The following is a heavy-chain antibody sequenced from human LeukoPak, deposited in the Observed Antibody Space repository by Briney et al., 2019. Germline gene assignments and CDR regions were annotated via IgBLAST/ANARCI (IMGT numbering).Heavy chain of an antibody. J-gene: IGHJ4*02. Sequence: GGSLRLSCAASGFTFSDYYMSWIRQAPGKGLEWVSYMSTSDSPIYYTDSVKGRFTISRDNAKNSLYLQMNSLRVEDTAVYYCARSPSTGTVDYWGQGTLVTVSS. D-gene: IGHD1-1*01. V-gene: IGHV3-11*04. CDR2: MSTSDSPI. CDR1: GFTFSDYY. CDR3: ARSPSTGTVDY.